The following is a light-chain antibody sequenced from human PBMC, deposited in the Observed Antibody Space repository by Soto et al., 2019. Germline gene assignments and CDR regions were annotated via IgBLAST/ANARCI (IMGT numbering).Light chain of an antibody. CDR2: KFS. CDR3: MQSKRWPYS. Sequence: LPPVSPTAAVAQHTCIGCSSGQRLVYSEGHSYLTWCQQRPGQSPRRLIYKFSNRDSGVPDRFSGSGSGTDFTLKISRLEAEDFGVYYCMQSKRWPYSLGQGPKV. J-gene: IGKJ2*03. V-gene: IGKV2-30*01. CDR1: QRLVYSEGHSY.